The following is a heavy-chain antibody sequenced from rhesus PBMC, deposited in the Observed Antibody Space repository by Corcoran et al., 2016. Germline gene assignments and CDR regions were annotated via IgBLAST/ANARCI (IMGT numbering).Heavy chain of an antibody. Sequence: QVPLVQSGGEIKQPGASVKLSCKASGYTFTCSSMHLVRPAPGQGLEWIGLISPYNGNKGDAQNFQGRVTITTDTSTSTGYMELSSLRSEDTAVYYCTRSSSWSLDYWGQGVLVTVSS. CDR3: TRSSSWSLDY. D-gene: IGHD6-13*01. CDR2: ISPYNGNK. J-gene: IGHJ4*01. CDR1: GYTFTCSS. V-gene: IGHV1-180*01.